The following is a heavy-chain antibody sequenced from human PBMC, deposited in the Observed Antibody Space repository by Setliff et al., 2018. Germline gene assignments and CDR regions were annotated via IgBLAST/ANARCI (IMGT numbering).Heavy chain of an antibody. CDR3: ATTTLGRYCSGGNCYFGY. Sequence: LSLTCSVSGGSISSSYWTWIRQPPGKGLEWIGYIHYSGNTNYNPSLKSRVTISFNTSKNQISLKPTSVTAADTAVYYCATTTLGRYCSGGNCYFGYWGQGTLVTVSS. CDR2: IHYSGNT. D-gene: IGHD2-15*01. V-gene: IGHV4-59*12. CDR1: GGSISSSY. J-gene: IGHJ4*02.